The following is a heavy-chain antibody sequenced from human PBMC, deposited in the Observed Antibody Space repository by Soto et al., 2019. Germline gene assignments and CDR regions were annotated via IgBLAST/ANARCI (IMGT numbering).Heavy chain of an antibody. CDR1: GGTFSSYA. J-gene: IGHJ6*02. Sequence: GPQLKVSCKASGGTFSSYAISWVRQAPGQGLEWMGGIIPIFGTANYAQKFQGRVTITADESTSTAYMELSSLRSEDTAVYYCAVEGGYSGYDPPLYYYYGMDVCGQGTTVTVSS. CDR2: IIPIFGTA. D-gene: IGHD5-12*01. CDR3: AVEGGYSGYDPPLYYYYGMDV. V-gene: IGHV1-69*01.